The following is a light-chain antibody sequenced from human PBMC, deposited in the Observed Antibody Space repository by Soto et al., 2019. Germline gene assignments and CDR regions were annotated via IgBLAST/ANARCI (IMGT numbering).Light chain of an antibody. CDR3: SSYTSSKTGV. CDR1: SSDVGGYNY. Sequence: QSALTQPASVSGSPGQSITISCTGTSSDVGGYNYVSWYQQHPDKAPKLMIYDVTNRPSGISNRFSGSKSGNTASLTISGLQAEDEADYYCSSYTSSKTGVFGTGTKLTVL. CDR2: DVT. J-gene: IGLJ1*01. V-gene: IGLV2-14*01.